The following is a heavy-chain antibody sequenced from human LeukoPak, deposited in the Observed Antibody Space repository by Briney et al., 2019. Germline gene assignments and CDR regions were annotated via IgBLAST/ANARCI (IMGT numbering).Heavy chain of an antibody. V-gene: IGHV3-21*01. Sequence: GGSLRLSCAASGFPFSSYSMNWVRQAPGKGLEWVSSISSSSNYIYYADSVKGRFTISRDNSKNTLYLQMNSLRAEDTAVYYCARNFRDGYNNSFDYWGQGTLVTVSS. CDR2: ISSSSNYI. J-gene: IGHJ4*02. D-gene: IGHD5-24*01. CDR1: GFPFSSYS. CDR3: ARNFRDGYNNSFDY.